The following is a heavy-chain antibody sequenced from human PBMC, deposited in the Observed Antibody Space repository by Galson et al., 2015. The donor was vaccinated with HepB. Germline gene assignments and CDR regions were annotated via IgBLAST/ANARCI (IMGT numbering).Heavy chain of an antibody. Sequence: SLRLSCAASGFTFSSYSMNWVRQAPGKGLEWVSIIYSGGSTYYADSVKGRFTISRDNSKNTLYLQMNSLRVEDTAVYYCARVDISSGWAFDYWGQGTLVTVSS. D-gene: IGHD6-19*01. V-gene: IGHV3-66*01. CDR1: GFTFSSYS. CDR2: IYSGGST. CDR3: ARVDISSGWAFDY. J-gene: IGHJ4*02.